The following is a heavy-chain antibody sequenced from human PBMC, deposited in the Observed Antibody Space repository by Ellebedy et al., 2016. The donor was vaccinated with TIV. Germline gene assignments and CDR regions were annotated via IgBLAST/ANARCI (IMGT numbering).Heavy chain of an antibody. V-gene: IGHV3-7*01. CDR2: IYQDGSMK. CDR3: ARRGSYGDYAVQVNNWFDR. J-gene: IGHJ5*02. Sequence: GESLKISCAASGFSFRSYWMGWVRQAPGKGLEWVANIYQDGSMKYYVDSVKGRFTISRDNAKNSLYLQLNSLRVEDTAVYYCARRGSYGDYAVQVNNWFDRWGQGTLVTV. D-gene: IGHD4-17*01. CDR1: GFSFRSYW.